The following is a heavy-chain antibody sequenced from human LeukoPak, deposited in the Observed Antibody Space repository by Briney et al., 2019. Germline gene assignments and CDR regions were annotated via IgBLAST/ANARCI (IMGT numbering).Heavy chain of an antibody. D-gene: IGHD6-19*01. CDR3: ARREGKYSSGCLDY. J-gene: IGHJ4*02. CDR1: GGSISSYY. Sequence: SETLSLTCTVSGGSISSYYWSWIRQPPGKGLEWIGYIYYSGSTNYNPSLKSRVTISVDASKNQFSLKLSSVTAADTAVYYCARREGKYSSGCLDYWGQGTLVTVSS. V-gene: IGHV4-59*08. CDR2: IYYSGST.